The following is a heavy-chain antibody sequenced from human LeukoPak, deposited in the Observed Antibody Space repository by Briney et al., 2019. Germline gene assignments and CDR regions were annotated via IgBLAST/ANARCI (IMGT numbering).Heavy chain of an antibody. CDR2: INHSGST. Sequence: SEALSLTCAVYGGSFSGYYWSWIRQPPGKGLEWIGEINHSGSTNYNPSLKSRVTISVDTSKNQFSLKLSSVTAVDTAVYYCARELGHSSGWRLGSTSNFDYWGQGTLVTVSS. J-gene: IGHJ4*02. D-gene: IGHD6-19*01. CDR3: ARELGHSSGWRLGSTSNFDY. CDR1: GGSFSGYY. V-gene: IGHV4-34*01.